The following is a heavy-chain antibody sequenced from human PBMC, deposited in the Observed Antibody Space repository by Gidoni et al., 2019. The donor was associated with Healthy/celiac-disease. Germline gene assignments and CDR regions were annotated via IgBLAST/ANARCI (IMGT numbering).Heavy chain of an antibody. V-gene: IGHV4-39*01. CDR1: CGSISSRSYY. CDR3: ARHEQWLVPSDAFDI. D-gene: IGHD6-19*01. CDR2: IYYSGST. Sequence: QLQLQESGPGLVKPSEPLSLTCTVSCGSISSRSYYWGWIRQPPGKGLEWIGSIYYSGSTYYNPSLKSRVTISVETSKNQFSLKLSSVTAADTAVYYCARHEQWLVPSDAFDILGQGTMVTVSS. J-gene: IGHJ3*02.